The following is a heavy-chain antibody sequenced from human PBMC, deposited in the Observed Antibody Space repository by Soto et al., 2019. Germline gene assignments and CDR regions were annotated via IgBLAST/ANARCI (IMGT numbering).Heavy chain of an antibody. Sequence: ASVKVSCKASGGTFSSYAISWVRQAPGQGLEWMGGIIPIFGTANYAQKFQGRVTITADESTSTAYMELSSLRSEDTAVYYCARAGEDDYSSSNWFDPWGQGTLVTVSS. D-gene: IGHD4-4*01. CDR1: GGTFSSYA. J-gene: IGHJ5*02. CDR3: ARAGEDDYSSSNWFDP. CDR2: IIPIFGTA. V-gene: IGHV1-69*13.